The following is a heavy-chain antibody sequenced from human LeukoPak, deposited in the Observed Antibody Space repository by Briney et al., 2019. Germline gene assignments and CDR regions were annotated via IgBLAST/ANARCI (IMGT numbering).Heavy chain of an antibody. J-gene: IGHJ4*02. V-gene: IGHV3-74*01. CDR3: AREPAIYCSSTSCYQRPFDY. CDR1: GFTFSSYW. D-gene: IGHD2-2*01. CDR2: INTDGSST. Sequence: GGSLRLSCAASGFTFSSYWMHWVRQAPGKGLVWVSRINTDGSSTSYADSVKGRFTISRDNAKNTLYLQMNSLRAEDTAVYYCAREPAIYCSSTSCYQRPFDYWGQGTLVTVSS.